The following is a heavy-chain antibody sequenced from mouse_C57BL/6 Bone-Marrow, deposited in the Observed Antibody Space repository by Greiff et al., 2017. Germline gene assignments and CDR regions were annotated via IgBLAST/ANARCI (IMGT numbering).Heavy chain of an antibody. D-gene: IGHD2-2*01. V-gene: IGHV5-17*01. CDR3: ALSTMVTNWFAY. CDR1: GFTFSDYG. J-gene: IGHJ3*01. Sequence: EVKVVESGGGLVKPGGSLKLSCAASGFTFSDYGMHWVRQAPEKGLEWVAYISSGSSTIYYADTVKGRFTISRDNAKNTLFLQMTSLRSEDTAMYYCALSTMVTNWFAYWGQGTLVTVSA. CDR2: ISSGSSTI.